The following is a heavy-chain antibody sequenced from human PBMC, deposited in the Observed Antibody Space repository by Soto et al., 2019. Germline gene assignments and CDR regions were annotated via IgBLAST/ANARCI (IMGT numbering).Heavy chain of an antibody. J-gene: IGHJ4*02. Sequence: PSETLSLTCTVSGGSISSYYWSWIRQPPGKGLEWIGFIYYSGRTNYNPSLKSRVTISVDTSRNQFSLRLSSVTAADTAVYYCWGPGGGGASSLVSWGQGALVTVSS. CDR2: IYYSGRT. CDR1: GGSISSYY. D-gene: IGHD2-2*01. V-gene: IGHV4-59*08. CDR3: WGPGGGGASSLVS.